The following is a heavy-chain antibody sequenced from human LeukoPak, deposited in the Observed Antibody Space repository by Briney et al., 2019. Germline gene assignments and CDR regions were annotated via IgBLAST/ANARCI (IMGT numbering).Heavy chain of an antibody. J-gene: IGHJ6*03. Sequence: GASVKVSCKASGYTFTGYYMHWVRQAPGQGLEWMGWINPNSGGTNYAQKFQGRVTMTRDTSISTAYMELSRLRSDDTAVYYCARADSSSWYGDYYYYMDVWGKGTTVTVSS. CDR1: GYTFTGYY. CDR2: INPNSGGT. V-gene: IGHV1-2*02. D-gene: IGHD6-13*01. CDR3: ARADSSSWYGDYYYYMDV.